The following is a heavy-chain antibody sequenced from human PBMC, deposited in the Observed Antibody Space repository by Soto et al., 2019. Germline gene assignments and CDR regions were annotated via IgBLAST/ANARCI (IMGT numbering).Heavy chain of an antibody. J-gene: IGHJ4*02. V-gene: IGHV3-9*01. Sequence: EAQLVESGGGLVQPGRSLRLSCAASGFTFDDYAMHWVRQAPGKGLEWVSGISWNSGSIDYADSVKGRFTISRDNAKNSLYLQMNSLRAEDTALYYCAKGGYNWNSYLHYWGQGTLVTVSS. D-gene: IGHD1-7*01. CDR2: ISWNSGSI. CDR3: AKGGYNWNSYLHY. CDR1: GFTFDDYA.